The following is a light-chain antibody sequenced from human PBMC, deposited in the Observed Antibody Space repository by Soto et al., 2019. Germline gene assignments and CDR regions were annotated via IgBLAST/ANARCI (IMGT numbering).Light chain of an antibody. V-gene: IGKV1-5*01. CDR1: QSISSW. CDR2: DAS. Sequence: DIQMTQSPSTLSASVGDRVTITCRASQSISSWLAWYQQKPGKAPKLLIYDASTLESGVPSRFTGRGSGTEFTLTISSLQPEDFATYYCQQYKSYSRMFGQGTRLEI. CDR3: QQYKSYSRM. J-gene: IGKJ5*01.